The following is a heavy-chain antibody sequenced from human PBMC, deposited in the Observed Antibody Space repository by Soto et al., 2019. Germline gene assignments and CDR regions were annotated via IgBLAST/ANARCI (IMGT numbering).Heavy chain of an antibody. CDR3: ARVRAAALYGMDV. D-gene: IGHD6-13*01. CDR1: GGSISSSNW. Sequence: QVQLQESGPGLVKPSGTLSLTCAVSGGSISSSNWWSWVRQPPGKGLEWIGEIYHSGSTNYNPSLKRRVTMSVDNSKNQFSLKLSSVTAADTAVYYCARVRAAALYGMDVWGQGTTVTVSS. V-gene: IGHV4-4*02. J-gene: IGHJ6*02. CDR2: IYHSGST.